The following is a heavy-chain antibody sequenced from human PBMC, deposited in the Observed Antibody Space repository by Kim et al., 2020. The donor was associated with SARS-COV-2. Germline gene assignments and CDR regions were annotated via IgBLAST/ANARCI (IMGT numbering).Heavy chain of an antibody. V-gene: IGHV1-18*01. CDR3: ARAHYSTNSPFFF. CDR2: ISGSTGAT. Sequence: ASVKVSCKASGYTFSNYGISWVRLAPGHGLEWMGWISGSTGATKYAQKFQGRVTMTTDTSADTAYMELRSLRSDDTSLYYCARAHYSTNSPFFFWGQGTLVTVSS. D-gene: IGHD2-8*01. J-gene: IGHJ4*02. CDR1: GYTFSNYG.